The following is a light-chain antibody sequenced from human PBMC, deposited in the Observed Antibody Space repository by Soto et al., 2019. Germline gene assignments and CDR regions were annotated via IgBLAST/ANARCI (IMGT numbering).Light chain of an antibody. CDR2: DAS. V-gene: IGKV1-5*01. CDR1: QSISSW. CDR3: QQYNSYSPAWT. Sequence: GDRVTITCRASQSISSWLAWYQQKPGKAPKLLIYDASSLESGVPSRCSGSGSGTEFTLTISSLQPDDFATYYCQQYNSYSPAWTFGQGTKVEIK. J-gene: IGKJ1*01.